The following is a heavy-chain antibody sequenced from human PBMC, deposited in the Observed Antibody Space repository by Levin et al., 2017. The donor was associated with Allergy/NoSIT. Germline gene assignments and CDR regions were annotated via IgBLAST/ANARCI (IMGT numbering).Heavy chain of an antibody. Sequence: VASVKVSCAASGFTFNSYAMSWVRQAPGKGLEWVSAIYASADSMYYSDSVKGRFTISRDSSKNTLYLHMNSLRAEDTAVYYCARSSRGYGTFDSWGQGTLVTVSS. J-gene: IGHJ4*02. CDR3: ARSSRGYGTFDS. CDR1: GFTFNSYA. D-gene: IGHD5-12*01. V-gene: IGHV3-23*01. CDR2: IYASADSM.